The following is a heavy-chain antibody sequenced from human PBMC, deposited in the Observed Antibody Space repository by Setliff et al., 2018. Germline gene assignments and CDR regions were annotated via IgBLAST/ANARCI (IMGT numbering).Heavy chain of an antibody. CDR3: ARRHVDTAMVIYYYGMDV. V-gene: IGHV3-7*01. CDR1: GFTFSSYW. CDR2: IKQDGSEK. J-gene: IGHJ6*02. D-gene: IGHD5-18*01. Sequence: GGSLRLSCAASGFTFSSYWMSWVRQAPGKGREWVANIKQDGSEKYYVDSVKGRFTISRDNAKNSLYLQMNSLRAEDTAVYYCARRHVDTAMVIYYYGMDVWGQGTTVTVSS.